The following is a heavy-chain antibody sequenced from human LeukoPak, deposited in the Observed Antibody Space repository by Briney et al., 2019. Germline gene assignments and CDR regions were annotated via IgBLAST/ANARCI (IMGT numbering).Heavy chain of an antibody. J-gene: IGHJ4*02. Sequence: GGPLRLSCAASGFTFSSYSMNWVRQASGKGLEWVSSISSSSSYIYYADSVKGRFTISRDNAKNSLYLQMNSLRAEDTAVYYCLPMITFGGVIVNWGQGTLVTVSS. CDR1: GFTFSSYS. D-gene: IGHD3-16*02. V-gene: IGHV3-21*01. CDR3: LPMITFGGVIVN. CDR2: ISSSSSYI.